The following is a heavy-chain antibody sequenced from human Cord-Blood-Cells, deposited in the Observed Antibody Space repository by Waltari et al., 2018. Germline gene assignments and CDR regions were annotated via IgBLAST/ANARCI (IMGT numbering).Heavy chain of an antibody. D-gene: IGHD6-13*01. CDR1: GYSISSGYY. Sequence: QVQLQESGPGLVTPSETLSLTCAVSGYSISSGYYWGWIRQPPGKGLQWLGSIYHSGSTYYNPSLKSRVTISVDTSKNQFSLKLSSVTAADTAVYYCARGTPGIAAAASPYVVSQPRFDPWGQGTLVTVSS. CDR2: IYHSGST. CDR3: ARGTPGIAAAASPYVVSQPRFDP. J-gene: IGHJ5*02. V-gene: IGHV4-38-2*01.